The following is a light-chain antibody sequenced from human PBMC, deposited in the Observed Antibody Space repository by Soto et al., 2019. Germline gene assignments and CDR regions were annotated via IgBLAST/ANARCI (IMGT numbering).Light chain of an antibody. CDR2: DVS. Sequence: QSALTQPASVSGSPGQSITISCTGTSRDIGGYNYVSWYQQHPGKAPKLMIFDVSRRPSGISSRFSGSRSGNTASLTISGLQADDEADYYCSSYTPSTVLFGGGTKLTVL. J-gene: IGLJ2*01. CDR1: SRDIGGYNY. V-gene: IGLV2-14*01. CDR3: SSYTPSTVL.